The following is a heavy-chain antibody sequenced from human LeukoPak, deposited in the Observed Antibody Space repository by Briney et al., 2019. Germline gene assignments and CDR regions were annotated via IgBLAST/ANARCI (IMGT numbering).Heavy chain of an antibody. CDR3: ARDRSGGNYATFEY. D-gene: IGHD1-26*01. Sequence: GESLKISCAASGFTFSNYAISWVRQAPGKGLEWVLAISAAGGSTYYADSVKGRFTFSRDNAKNTLYVQMNSLRAEDTAVYYCARDRSGGNYATFEYWGQGTLVTVSS. CDR2: ISAAGGST. V-gene: IGHV3-23*01. J-gene: IGHJ4*02. CDR1: GFTFSNYA.